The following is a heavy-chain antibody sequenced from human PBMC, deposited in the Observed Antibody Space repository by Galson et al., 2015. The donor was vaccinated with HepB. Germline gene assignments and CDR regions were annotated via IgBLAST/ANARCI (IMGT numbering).Heavy chain of an antibody. J-gene: IGHJ4*02. Sequence: QVQLQESGPGLVKPSETLSLTCTVSGGSISSYYWSWIRQPPGKGLEWIGYIYYSGSTNYNPSLKSRVTISVDTSKNQFSLKLSSVTAADTAVYYCARNRYYYGSGSYYFDYWGQGTLVTVSS. CDR2: IYYSGST. CDR3: ARNRYYYGSGSYYFDY. CDR1: GGSISSYY. D-gene: IGHD3-10*01. V-gene: IGHV4-59*01.